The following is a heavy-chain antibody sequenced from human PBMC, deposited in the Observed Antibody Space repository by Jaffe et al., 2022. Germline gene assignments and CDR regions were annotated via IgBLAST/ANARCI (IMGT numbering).Heavy chain of an antibody. CDR1: GFTFGDYA. J-gene: IGHJ4*02. CDR2: IRSKAYGGTT. Sequence: EVQLVESGGGLVQPGRSLRLSCTASGFTFGDYAMSWFRQAPGKGLEWVGFIRSKAYGGTTEYAASVKGRFTISRDDSKSIAYLQMNSLKTEDTAVYYCTRGGGGDYNPYYFDYWGQGTLVTVSS. D-gene: IGHD4-17*01. V-gene: IGHV3-49*03. CDR3: TRGGGGDYNPYYFDY.